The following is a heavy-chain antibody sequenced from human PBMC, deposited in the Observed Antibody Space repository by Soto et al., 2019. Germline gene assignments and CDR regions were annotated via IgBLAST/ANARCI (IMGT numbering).Heavy chain of an antibody. V-gene: IGHV1-69*01. CDR1: GGTFTSYA. CDR2: IIPIFGTA. J-gene: IGHJ4*02. CDR3: ARDASDYGDPQYFDY. Sequence: QVQLVQSGAEVEKPGSSVMLSCKAYGGTFTSYAISWVRQAPGQGLEWMGGIIPIFGTANYAQKFQGRVTITADESTSTAYMDLNSLRFEDTGVYYCARDASDYGDPQYFDYWGQGTLVTVSS. D-gene: IGHD4-17*01.